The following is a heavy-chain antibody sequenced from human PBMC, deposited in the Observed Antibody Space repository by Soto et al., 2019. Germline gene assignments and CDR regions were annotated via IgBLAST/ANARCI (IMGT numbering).Heavy chain of an antibody. V-gene: IGHV2-5*02. Sequence: EFGPTLVNPTPTLTMTCTFSGVSLSTKGECVGGIGQATGETLGGHGLMYWDDDKGYSPSRERRHAITKETSKNQVVLRMINGEPVDTGTYYCAHRSYSSGWFFDYWGQGTLVTVSS. D-gene: IGHD6-19*01. CDR2: MYWDDDK. J-gene: IGHJ4*02. CDR1: GVSLSTKGEC. CDR3: AHRSYSSGWFFDY.